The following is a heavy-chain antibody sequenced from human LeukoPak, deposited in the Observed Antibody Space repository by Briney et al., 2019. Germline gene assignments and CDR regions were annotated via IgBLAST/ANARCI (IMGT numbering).Heavy chain of an antibody. J-gene: IGHJ4*02. V-gene: IGHV3-74*01. Sequence: PGESLRLSCAASGFTFSSYWMRWVRQAPGKGLVWVSRVNTDGRSTSYADSVKGRFTISRDNAKHTLYLQMDSQRAEDTAVYYCAREGRIMGASIDYWGQGALVTVSS. D-gene: IGHD1-26*01. CDR3: AREGRIMGASIDY. CDR2: VNTDGRST. CDR1: GFTFSSYW.